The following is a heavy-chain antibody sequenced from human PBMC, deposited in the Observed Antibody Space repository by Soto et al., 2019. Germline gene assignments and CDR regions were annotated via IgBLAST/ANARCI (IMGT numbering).Heavy chain of an antibody. V-gene: IGHV3-66*01. D-gene: IGHD6-13*01. Sequence: GGSLRLSCAASGFTVSSNYMSWVRQAPGKGLEWVSVIYSGGSTYYADSVKGRFTISRDNSKNTLYLQMNSLRAEDTAVYYCASTYSSSWSRDYWGQGTLVTVSS. CDR1: GFTVSSNY. J-gene: IGHJ4*02. CDR2: IYSGGST. CDR3: ASTYSSSWSRDY.